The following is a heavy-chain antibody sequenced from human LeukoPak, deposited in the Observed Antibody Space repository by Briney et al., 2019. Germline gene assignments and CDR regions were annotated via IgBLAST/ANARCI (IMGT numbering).Heavy chain of an antibody. V-gene: IGHV3-7*01. Sequence: GGSLRLSCAASGFTFSNYWMSWVRQAPGKGLEWVANIKQDGSQIYYVDSMKGRFTISRDNPKNSLYLQMNGLRAEDTAVYYCARIGYSSSSMDYWGLGTLVTVSS. D-gene: IGHD6-6*01. J-gene: IGHJ4*02. CDR2: IKQDGSQI. CDR1: GFTFSNYW. CDR3: ARIGYSSSSMDY.